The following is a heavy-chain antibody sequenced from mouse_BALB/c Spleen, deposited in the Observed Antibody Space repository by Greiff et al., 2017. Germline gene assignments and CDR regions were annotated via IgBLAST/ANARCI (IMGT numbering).Heavy chain of an antibody. CDR3: AREKLTGTFAY. V-gene: IGHV3-6*02. CDR2: ISYDGSN. J-gene: IGHJ3*01. Sequence: EVKLVESGPGLVKPSQSLSLTCSVTGYSITSGYYWNWIRQFPGNKLEWMGYISYDGSNNYNPSLKNRISITRDTSKNQFFLKLNSVTTEDTATYYCAREKLTGTFAYWGQGTLVTVSA. D-gene: IGHD4-1*01. CDR1: GYSITSGYY.